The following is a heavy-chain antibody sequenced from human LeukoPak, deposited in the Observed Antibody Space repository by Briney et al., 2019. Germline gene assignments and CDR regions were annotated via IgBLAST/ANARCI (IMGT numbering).Heavy chain of an antibody. V-gene: IGHV1-2*02. CDR3: ARDGWPFNYDVLPGYVNWFDP. CDR2: INPNSGGT. D-gene: IGHD3-9*01. J-gene: IGHJ5*02. Sequence: GASVKVSCKASGYTFTGYYMHWVRQAPGQGLEWMGWINPNSGGTNYAQKFQGRVTMTRGTSISTAYMELSRLRSDDTAVYYCARDGWPFNYDVLPGYVNWFDPWGQGTLVTVSS. CDR1: GYTFTGYY.